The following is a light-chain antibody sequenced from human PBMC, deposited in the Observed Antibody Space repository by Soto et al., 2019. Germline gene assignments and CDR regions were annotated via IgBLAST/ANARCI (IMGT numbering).Light chain of an antibody. CDR1: SGHSSYI. CDR2: LEGSGSY. V-gene: IGLV4-60*02. Sequence: QPVLTQSSSASASLGSSVKLTCTLSSGHSSYIIAWHQQQPGKAPRYLMKLEGSGSYNKGSGVPDRFSGSSSGADRYLTISYLQFEAEADYYCETWDSNTRGFGGGTKRTVL. CDR3: ETWDSNTRG. J-gene: IGLJ2*01.